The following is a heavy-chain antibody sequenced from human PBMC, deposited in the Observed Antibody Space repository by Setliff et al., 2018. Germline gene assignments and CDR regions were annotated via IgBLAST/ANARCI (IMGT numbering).Heavy chain of an antibody. V-gene: IGHV5-51*01. CDR3: ARSLVDTIMNPRSYFDF. CDR1: GYSFSNFW. D-gene: IGHD5-12*01. CDR2: IYPGDSHT. J-gene: IGHJ4*02. Sequence: GESLKISCKGSGYSFSNFWIGWVRQMPGKGLEWMGIIYPGDSHTRYSPSFQGQVTMSADKSINTAYLQWSNLKASDTAIYYCARSLVDTIMNPRSYFDFWGQGTLVTVSS.